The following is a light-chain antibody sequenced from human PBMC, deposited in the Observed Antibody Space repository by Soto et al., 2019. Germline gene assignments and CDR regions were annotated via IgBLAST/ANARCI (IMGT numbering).Light chain of an antibody. CDR2: GAS. V-gene: IGKV3-15*01. CDR3: QQYNNFYT. CDR1: QSISSN. Sequence: EIVMTQSPATLSVSPGERATLSCRASQSISSNLAWYQHKPGQAPRLLIYGASIRATGIPARFSGSGSGTEFTLTISSLQSEAFAVYYCQQYNNFYTFGQGTKLEIK. J-gene: IGKJ2*01.